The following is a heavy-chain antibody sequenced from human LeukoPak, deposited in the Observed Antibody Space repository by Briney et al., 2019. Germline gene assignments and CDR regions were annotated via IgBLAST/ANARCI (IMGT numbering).Heavy chain of an antibody. D-gene: IGHD2-21*02. CDR3: ARPCGGDCYSDAFDI. J-gene: IGHJ3*02. Sequence: ASVKVSCKASGYTFTSYDINWVRQAPGQGLEWMGWMNPNSGNTGYAQKFQGRVTMTRNTSISTAYMELSSLRSEDTAVYYCARPCGGDCYSDAFDIWGQGTMVTVSS. V-gene: IGHV1-8*01. CDR2: MNPNSGNT. CDR1: GYTFTSYD.